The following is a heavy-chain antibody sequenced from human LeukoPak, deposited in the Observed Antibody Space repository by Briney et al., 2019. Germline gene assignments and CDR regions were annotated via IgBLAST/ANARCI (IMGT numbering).Heavy chain of an antibody. CDR1: GGTFSSYA. J-gene: IGHJ5*02. CDR3: ATAGVPAAPGWWFDP. V-gene: IGHV1-24*01. Sequence: ASVKVSCKASGGTFSSYAISWVRQAPGQGLEWMGGFDPEDGETIYAQKFQGRVTMTEDTSTDTAYMELSSLRSEDTAVYYCATAGVPAAPGWWFDPWGQGTLVTVSS. D-gene: IGHD2-2*01. CDR2: FDPEDGET.